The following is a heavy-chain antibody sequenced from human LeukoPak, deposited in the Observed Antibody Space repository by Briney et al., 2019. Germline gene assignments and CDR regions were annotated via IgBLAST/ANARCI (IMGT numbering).Heavy chain of an antibody. J-gene: IGHJ4*02. V-gene: IGHV3-53*05. CDR1: GFTVSSNY. CDR3: AKDCRDVYNYLFDVLV. Sequence: GGSLRLSCAASGFTVSSNYMSWVRQPPGKGLEWVSLIYSGGSTYYADSVKGRFTISRDNSKNTLYLHMNSLRVEDTAIYYCAKDCRDVYNYLFDVLVWGQGTLVTVSS. D-gene: IGHD5-24*01. CDR2: IYSGGST.